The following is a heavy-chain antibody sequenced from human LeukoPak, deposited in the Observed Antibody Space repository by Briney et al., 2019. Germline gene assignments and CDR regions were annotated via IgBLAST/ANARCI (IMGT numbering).Heavy chain of an antibody. CDR2: INPNTGAT. Sequence: ASVKVSCKPSGYTFTGYYSHWVRQAPGQGLEWMGWINPNTGATIYAEKFQGRVTMTRDTSIDTAYMEMRSLRSDDTVVYYCARDRVGSGWPRPWYFEFWGQGTLITVSS. CDR1: GYTFTGYY. V-gene: IGHV1-2*02. CDR3: ARDRVGSGWPRPWYFEF. D-gene: IGHD6-19*01. J-gene: IGHJ4*02.